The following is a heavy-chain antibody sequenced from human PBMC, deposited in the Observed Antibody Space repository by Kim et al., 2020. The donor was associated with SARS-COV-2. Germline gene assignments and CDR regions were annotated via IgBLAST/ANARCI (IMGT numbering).Heavy chain of an antibody. V-gene: IGHV3-21*01. CDR3: ARDRATVTVPVNWFDP. D-gene: IGHD1-1*01. Sequence: GGSLRLSCAASGFTFSSYSMNWVRQAPGKGPEWVSSISSSSSYIYYADSVKGRFTISRDNAKNSLYLQMNSLRAEDTAVYYCARDRATVTVPVNWFDPWGQGTLVTVSS. J-gene: IGHJ5*02. CDR2: ISSSSSYI. CDR1: GFTFSSYS.